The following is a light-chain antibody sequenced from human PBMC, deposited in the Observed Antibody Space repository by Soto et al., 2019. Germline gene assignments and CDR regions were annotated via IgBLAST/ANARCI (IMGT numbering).Light chain of an antibody. CDR2: DAS. J-gene: IGKJ1*01. Sequence: DIQMTQSPSTLSASVGDRITITCRASQNIVTWLAWYQQTPGKAPKVLIYDASTLESGVPSRFSGSGSGTEFTLTINGLQPDDFATYYCQQYNSYSVTFGQGTKVEIK. CDR1: QNIVTW. V-gene: IGKV1-5*01. CDR3: QQYNSYSVT.